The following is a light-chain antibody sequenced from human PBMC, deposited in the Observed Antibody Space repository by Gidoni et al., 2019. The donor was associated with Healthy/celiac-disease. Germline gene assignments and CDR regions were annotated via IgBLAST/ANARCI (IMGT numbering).Light chain of an antibody. CDR3: QQYGSSLIT. CDR1: QSVSSSY. CDR2: GAS. V-gene: IGKV3-20*01. Sequence: IVFTQSPGTLSLSPGECTTLSCRASQSVSSSYLAWYQQKPGQAPRLLIYGASSRATGIPDRFSGSGSGTDFTLTISRLEPEDFAVYYCQQYGSSLITFGQGTRLEIK. J-gene: IGKJ5*01.